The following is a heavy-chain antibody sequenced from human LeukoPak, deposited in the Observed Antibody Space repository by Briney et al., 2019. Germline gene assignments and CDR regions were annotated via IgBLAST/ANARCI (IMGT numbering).Heavy chain of an antibody. CDR1: GFIVSTNY. V-gene: IGHV3-66*01. J-gene: IGHJ6*02. D-gene: IGHD3-10*01. Sequence: PGGSLRLSCAASGFIVSTNYTSWVRQAPGKGLEWVSLIYSGGSTYYADSLKGRFIISRDTSKNTLYLQMNSLRAEDTAVYYCARDLGVSGSGRGMDVWGQGTTVTVSS. CDR2: IYSGGST. CDR3: ARDLGVSGSGRGMDV.